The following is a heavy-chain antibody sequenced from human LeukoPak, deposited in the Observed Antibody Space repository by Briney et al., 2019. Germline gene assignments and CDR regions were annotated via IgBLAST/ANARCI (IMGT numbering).Heavy chain of an antibody. CDR3: ARVHRSAPLHFDG. Sequence: SVKVSCKASGGTFSSYAISWVRQAPGQGLEWMGGIIPIFGTANYAQKFQGRVTMTTDTSTSTAYMELRSLRSDDTAVYYCARVHRSAPLHFDGWGQGTLVTVSS. D-gene: IGHD1-14*01. CDR1: GGTFSSYA. V-gene: IGHV1-69*05. J-gene: IGHJ4*02. CDR2: IIPIFGTA.